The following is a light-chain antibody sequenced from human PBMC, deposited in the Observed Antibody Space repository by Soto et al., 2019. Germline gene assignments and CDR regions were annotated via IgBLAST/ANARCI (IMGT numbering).Light chain of an antibody. CDR3: LQDYNYPFT. Sequence: AIQMTQSPSSLSASVGDRVTITCRASQDIRKDLAWYQQKPGKAPQILIYGASTLQTGVAPRFSGSGSATAFTLTIRSLQPEDSAAYYCLQDYNYPFTFGQGTKLDIK. J-gene: IGKJ2*01. CDR2: GAS. CDR1: QDIRKD. V-gene: IGKV1-6*01.